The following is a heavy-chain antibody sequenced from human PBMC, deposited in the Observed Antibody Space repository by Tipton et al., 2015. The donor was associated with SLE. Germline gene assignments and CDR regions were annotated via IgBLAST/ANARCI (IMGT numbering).Heavy chain of an antibody. CDR1: GGSISSHY. J-gene: IGHJ4*02. CDR2: IYHSGST. V-gene: IGHV4-59*11. D-gene: IGHD6-6*01. Sequence: TLSLTCTVSGGSISSHYWSWIRQPPGKGLEWIGEIYHSGSTNYNPSLKSRVTISVDTSKNQFSLKLSSVTAADTAVYYCARGKIPRSSSLDYWGQGTLVTVSS. CDR3: ARGKIPRSSSLDY.